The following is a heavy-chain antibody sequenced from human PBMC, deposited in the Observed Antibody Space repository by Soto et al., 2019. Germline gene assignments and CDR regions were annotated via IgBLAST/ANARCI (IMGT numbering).Heavy chain of an antibody. CDR3: AHSPPYDILTGSLNYFDY. Sequence: QITLKESGPTLVNPTQPLTLTCTFSGFSLSTSGVGVGWIRQPPGKALEWLALIFWDDDKRYSPSLKNRLTITKDTSKNQVVLTMTNMDPVDTATYYCAHSPPYDILTGSLNYFDYWGQGTLVTVSS. CDR2: IFWDDDK. J-gene: IGHJ4*02. D-gene: IGHD3-9*01. V-gene: IGHV2-5*02. CDR1: GFSLSTSGVG.